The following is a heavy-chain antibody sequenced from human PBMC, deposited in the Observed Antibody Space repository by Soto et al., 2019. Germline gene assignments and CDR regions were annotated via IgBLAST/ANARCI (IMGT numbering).Heavy chain of an antibody. CDR1: GFTFSGNA. Sequence: EVQLLESGGGLVQPGGSLRLSCVASGFTFSGNAMSWVRQAPGKGLEWVSSIGGGGGNVYYADSVKGRFTISRDNSKNTLYLQVNSLRAEDTAVYYCAKDRGSSWSKIFFDYWGQGTLVTVSS. CDR2: IGGGGGNV. J-gene: IGHJ4*02. D-gene: IGHD6-13*01. CDR3: AKDRGSSWSKIFFDY. V-gene: IGHV3-23*01.